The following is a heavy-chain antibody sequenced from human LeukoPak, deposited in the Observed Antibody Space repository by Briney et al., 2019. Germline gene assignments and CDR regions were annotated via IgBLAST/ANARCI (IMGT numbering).Heavy chain of an antibody. CDR2: IYYSGNT. CDR1: GGSISSYY. CDR3: ARDVTMIVVVERGNNWFDP. J-gene: IGHJ5*02. D-gene: IGHD3-22*01. Sequence: SETLSLTCTVSGGSISSYYWSWIRQPPGKGLEWIGYIYYSGNTNYNPSLKSRVTISVDTSKNQFSLKLSSVTAADTAVYYCARDVTMIVVVERGNNWFDPWGQGTLVTVSS. V-gene: IGHV4-59*01.